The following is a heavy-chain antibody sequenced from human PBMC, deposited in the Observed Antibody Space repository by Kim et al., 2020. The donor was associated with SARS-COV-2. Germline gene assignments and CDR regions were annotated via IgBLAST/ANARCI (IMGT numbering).Heavy chain of an antibody. CDR1: GFGVTTTH. CDR2: IYKGGTI. V-gene: IGHV3-53*01. CDR3: ARDPQDGYGHFDF. Sequence: GGSLRLSCAASGFGVTTTHMAWVRRTPGKGLEWVSVIYKGGTIHYAGSVKGRFTISRDVSKNTLDLQMNSLRAEDTAVYYCARDPQDGYGHFDFWGQGTLVTVSS. D-gene: IGHD5-18*01. J-gene: IGHJ4*02.